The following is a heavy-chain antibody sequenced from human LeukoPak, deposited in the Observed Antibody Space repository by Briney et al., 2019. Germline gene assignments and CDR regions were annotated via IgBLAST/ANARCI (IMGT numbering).Heavy chain of an antibody. J-gene: IGHJ5*02. V-gene: IGHV1-2*02. Sequence: GASVKVSCKASGYTFIDYGFSWVRQAPGQGLEWMGWINPNSGGTNYAQKFQGRVTMTRDTSISTAYMELSRLRSDDTAVYYCARGRVATTRTNWFDPWGQGTLVTVSS. CDR1: GYTFIDYG. D-gene: IGHD5-12*01. CDR3: ARGRVATTRTNWFDP. CDR2: INPNSGGT.